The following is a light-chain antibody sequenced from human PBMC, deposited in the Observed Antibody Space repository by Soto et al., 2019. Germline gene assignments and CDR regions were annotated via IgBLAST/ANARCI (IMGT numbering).Light chain of an antibody. V-gene: IGKV3-15*01. CDR3: QQYNNLPGT. Sequence: EIVMTQSPATLSVSPGERATLSCRASQSVSNNLAWYQQKPGQAPRLLIYGASTRASGIPARFRGSGSGTEFTLTISSLQSEDFAVYYCQQYNNLPGTFGGGTKVEIK. CDR1: QSVSNN. CDR2: GAS. J-gene: IGKJ4*01.